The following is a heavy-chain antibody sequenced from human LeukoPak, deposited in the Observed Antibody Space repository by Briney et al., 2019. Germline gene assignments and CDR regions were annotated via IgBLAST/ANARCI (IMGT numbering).Heavy chain of an antibody. D-gene: IGHD2-2*01. V-gene: IGHV3-30*01. CDR3: ARGLGLRYCSSTSCFGVPDAFDI. Sequence: GRSLRLSCAASGFTFSSYAMHWVRQATGKGLEWVAVISYDGSNKYYADSVKGRFTISRDNSKNTLYLQMNSLRAEDTAVYYCARGLGLRYCSSTSCFGVPDAFDIWGQGTMVTVSS. CDR2: ISYDGSNK. J-gene: IGHJ3*02. CDR1: GFTFSSYA.